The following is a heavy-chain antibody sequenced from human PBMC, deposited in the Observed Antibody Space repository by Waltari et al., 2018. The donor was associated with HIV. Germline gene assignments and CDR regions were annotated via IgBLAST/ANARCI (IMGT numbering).Heavy chain of an antibody. CDR2: FIPVFGTP. J-gene: IGHJ5*02. Sequence: QVQLVQSGAEVKKPGSSVKVSCKDSGGSCSSYGISWVRQAPGQGLEWMGGFIPVFGTPNYAQKYQGRVTITADESRSTVYMELSSLRSEDTAVYYCARYNGSGYAEMFDPWGQGTLVTVSS. V-gene: IGHV1-69*01. D-gene: IGHD3-10*01. CDR3: ARYNGSGYAEMFDP. CDR1: GGSCSSYG.